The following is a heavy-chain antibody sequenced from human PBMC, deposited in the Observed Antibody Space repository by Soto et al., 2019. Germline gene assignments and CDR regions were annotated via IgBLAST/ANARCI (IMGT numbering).Heavy chain of an antibody. Sequence: PGGSLRLSCAASGFNFNNYAMDWVRQAPGKGLEWVSAISNSFSDGNTHYADSVKGRFTISRDNDKNTVFLEMNSLRAGDTAIYYCAKVFSPEGGNYFDYWGQGTLVTVSS. CDR2: ISNSFSDGNT. J-gene: IGHJ4*02. CDR1: GFNFNNYA. V-gene: IGHV3-23*01. CDR3: AKVFSPEGGNYFDY.